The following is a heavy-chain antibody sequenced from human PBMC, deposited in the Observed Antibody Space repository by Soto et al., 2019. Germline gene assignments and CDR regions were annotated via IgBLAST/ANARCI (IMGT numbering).Heavy chain of an antibody. CDR2: IYYTGST. D-gene: IGHD2-8*01. CDR3: GEGTSGVNFFDH. J-gene: IGHJ4*02. Sequence: QVQLQESGPGLVKPSETLSLTCTVSGGSVSSGSYYWSWIRQPPGKGLEWIGYIYYTGSTNYNPSLQSRITISVDPAKDQFSLEPGSGNAADTAGEYRGEGTSGVNFFDHLGQGTLVTVSS. V-gene: IGHV4-61*01. CDR1: GGSVSSGSYY.